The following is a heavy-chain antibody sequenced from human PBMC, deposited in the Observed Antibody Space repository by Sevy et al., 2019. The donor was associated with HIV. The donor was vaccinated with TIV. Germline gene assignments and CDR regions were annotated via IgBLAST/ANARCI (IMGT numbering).Heavy chain of an antibody. J-gene: IGHJ4*02. V-gene: IGHV3-23*01. CDR1: GFTFSKYS. CDR3: KGEVCTKPHDY. D-gene: IGHD2-8*01. CDR2: FSFGCGKI. Sequence: GVSLRLSCAASGFTFSKYSMSWIRQTPGKGLEWVSTFSFGCGKINYADSVKGRFTISRDDSRNTFYLQMNSLRAEDTAIYYFKGEVCTKPHDYVGQGTLVTVSS.